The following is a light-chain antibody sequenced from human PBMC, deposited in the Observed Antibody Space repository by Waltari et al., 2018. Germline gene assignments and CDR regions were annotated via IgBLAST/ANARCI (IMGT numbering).Light chain of an antibody. CDR1: SSNVGGYNY. CDR3: SSYAGSDKYV. CDR2: EGN. J-gene: IGLJ1*01. Sequence: QSALTPPPSASGSPGPSVTLSCTGPSSNVGGYNYVSWYQQHPGKAPKLMIYEGNKRPSGVPDRFSGSKSGSTASLTVSGLQDEDEADYYCSSYAGSDKYVFGPGTTVTVL. V-gene: IGLV2-8*01.